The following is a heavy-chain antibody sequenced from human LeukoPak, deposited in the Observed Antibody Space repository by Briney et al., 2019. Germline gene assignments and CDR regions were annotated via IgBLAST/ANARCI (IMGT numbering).Heavy chain of an antibody. CDR1: GCSFISYY. CDR2: INPCSGST. V-gene: IGHV4-59*08. J-gene: IGHJ5*02. D-gene: IGHD2-2*01. Sequence: SCLASGCSFISYYMQCVRRAPGQGVEWMGVINPCSGSTNYNPSLKSRVTISVDTSKNQFSLKLSTVTAADTAVYYCARHLIPPHTYAGWFDPWGQGTLVTVSS. CDR3: ARHLIPPHTYAGWFDP.